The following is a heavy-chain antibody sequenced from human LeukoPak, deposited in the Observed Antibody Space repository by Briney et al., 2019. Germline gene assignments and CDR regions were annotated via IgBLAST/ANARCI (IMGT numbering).Heavy chain of an antibody. CDR1: GFTFSSYT. CDR3: VKDRLLPHSPGDAFDI. J-gene: IGHJ3*02. CDR2: ITTSDGNT. D-gene: IGHD3-10*01. V-gene: IGHV3-23*01. Sequence: PGGSLRLSCAASGFTFSSYTMSWVRQAPGKGLEWVSTITTSDGNTYYADSVKGRFTISRDNAKNTLYLQMNSLRAEDTAVYYCVKDRLLPHSPGDAFDIWGQGAMVTVSS.